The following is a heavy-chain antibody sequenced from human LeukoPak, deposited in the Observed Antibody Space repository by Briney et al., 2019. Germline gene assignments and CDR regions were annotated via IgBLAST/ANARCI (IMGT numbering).Heavy chain of an antibody. Sequence: PGGSLRLSCAASGFTFDDYGMSWVRQAPGKGLEWVSGINWNGGSTGYADSVKGRFTISRDNAKNSLYLQMNSLRAEDTALYYCARAGVGADTAMERGYWGQGTLVTVSS. J-gene: IGHJ4*02. CDR2: INWNGGST. D-gene: IGHD5-18*01. CDR1: GFTFDDYG. CDR3: ARAGVGADTAMERGY. V-gene: IGHV3-20*04.